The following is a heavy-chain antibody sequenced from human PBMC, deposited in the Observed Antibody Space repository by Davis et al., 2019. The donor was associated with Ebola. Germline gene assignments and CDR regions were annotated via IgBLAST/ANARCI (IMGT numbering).Heavy chain of an antibody. CDR3: ARGYNWNYSDY. D-gene: IGHD1-20*01. J-gene: IGHJ4*02. Sequence: GESLKISCAASGFTFSSYSMNWVRQAPGKGLEWVSSISSSSSYIYYADSVKGRFTISRDNAKNSLYLQMNSLRAEDTAVYYCARGYNWNYSDYWGQGTLVTVSS. CDR1: GFTFSSYS. V-gene: IGHV3-21*01. CDR2: ISSSSSYI.